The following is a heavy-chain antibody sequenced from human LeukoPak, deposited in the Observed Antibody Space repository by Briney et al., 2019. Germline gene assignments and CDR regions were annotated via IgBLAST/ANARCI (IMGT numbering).Heavy chain of an antibody. Sequence: GGSLRLSCAASGFTFSSYAMSWVRQAPGKGLEWVSAISGSGGSTYYADSVKGRFTISRDNSKNTLYLQMNSLRAEDTAVYYCAKYIAAKQQLVPDYYYYMDVWGKGTTVTISS. J-gene: IGHJ6*03. CDR1: GFTFSSYA. V-gene: IGHV3-23*01. CDR2: ISGSGGST. D-gene: IGHD6-13*01. CDR3: AKYIAAKQQLVPDYYYYMDV.